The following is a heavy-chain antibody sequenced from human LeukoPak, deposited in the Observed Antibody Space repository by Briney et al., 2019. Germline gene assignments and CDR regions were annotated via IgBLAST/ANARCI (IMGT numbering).Heavy chain of an antibody. D-gene: IGHD6-6*01. J-gene: IGHJ1*01. CDR1: GVTFSNYA. Sequence: GGSLRLSCAASGVTFSNYAMNWVRQAPGKGLEWVAFIRYDGSNKYYADSVKGRFTISRDNSKNTLYLQMNSLRAEDTAVYYCAKDPVPYSSSPGGFQHWGQGTQVTVSS. V-gene: IGHV3-30*02. CDR2: IRYDGSNK. CDR3: AKDPVPYSSSPGGFQH.